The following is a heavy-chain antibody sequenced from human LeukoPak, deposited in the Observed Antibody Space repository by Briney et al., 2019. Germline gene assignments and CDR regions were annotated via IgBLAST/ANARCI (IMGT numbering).Heavy chain of an antibody. J-gene: IGHJ6*04. Sequence: SETLSLTCTVSGDSISSYYWSWIRQSAGKGLEWIGRINTSGNTNYNPSLKSRVTMSLDTSKNHFSLNLSSVTAADTAVYYCARDRLGFRVDVWGKGTTVTVSS. CDR1: GDSISSYY. CDR2: INTSGNT. CDR3: ARDRLGFRVDV. V-gene: IGHV4-4*07. D-gene: IGHD3-10*01.